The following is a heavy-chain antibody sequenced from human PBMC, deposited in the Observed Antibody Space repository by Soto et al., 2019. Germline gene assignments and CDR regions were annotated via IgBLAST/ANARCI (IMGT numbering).Heavy chain of an antibody. J-gene: IGHJ6*02. Sequence: QVQLVQSGPEVKKPGASVKVSCKASAYTFTTYGISWVRQAPGQGLEWMGWISGYNGQTNYPQKFRGRVTLTTDTSTSTANMEMRSQRADDTAMYYCARDNRKELWVEGLNAMDVWGQGTTVTVSS. CDR1: AYTFTTYG. D-gene: IGHD3-10*01. V-gene: IGHV1-18*04. CDR3: ARDNRKELWVEGLNAMDV. CDR2: ISGYNGQT.